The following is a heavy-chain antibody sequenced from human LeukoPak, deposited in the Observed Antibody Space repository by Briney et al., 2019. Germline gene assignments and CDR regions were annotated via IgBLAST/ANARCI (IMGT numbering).Heavy chain of an antibody. CDR2: ISSRSSTI. J-gene: IGHJ4*02. Sequence: GGSLRLSCAASGFTFSSYSMNWVRQAPGKGLEWVSYISSRSSTIYYADSVKGRFTISRDNAKNSLYLQMDSLRAEDTAVYYCARGEYSSSWYGGGHSFDYWGQGTLVTVSS. D-gene: IGHD6-13*01. CDR1: GFTFSSYS. CDR3: ARGEYSSSWYGGGHSFDY. V-gene: IGHV3-48*01.